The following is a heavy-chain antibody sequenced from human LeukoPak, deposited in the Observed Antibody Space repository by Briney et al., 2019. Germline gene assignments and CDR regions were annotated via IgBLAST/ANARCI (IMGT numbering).Heavy chain of an antibody. D-gene: IGHD3-22*01. CDR2: IYYSGRT. Sequence: SETLSLTCSVVGGSLTSSNQYWGWIRQPPGKGPEWIGSIYYSGRTHYNPSLESRATISVDTSKNQFSLKLSSVTAADTAVYYCARALDYYDSSGLVYWGQGTLVTVSS. CDR1: GGSLTSSNQY. J-gene: IGHJ4*02. CDR3: ARALDYYDSSGLVY. V-gene: IGHV4-39*07.